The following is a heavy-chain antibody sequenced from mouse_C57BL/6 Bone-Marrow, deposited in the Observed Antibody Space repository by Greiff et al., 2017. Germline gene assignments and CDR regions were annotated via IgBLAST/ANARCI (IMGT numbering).Heavy chain of an antibody. D-gene: IGHD2-4*01. CDR1: GYAFTNYL. J-gene: IGHJ3*01. Sequence: ESGAELVRPGTSVKVSCKASGYAFTNYLIEWVKQRPGQGLEWIGVINPGSGGTNYNEKFKGKATLTADKSSSTAYMQLSSLTSEDSAVYFCARDYDYDGAYWGQGTLVTVSA. CDR2: INPGSGGT. CDR3: ARDYDYDGAY. V-gene: IGHV1-54*01.